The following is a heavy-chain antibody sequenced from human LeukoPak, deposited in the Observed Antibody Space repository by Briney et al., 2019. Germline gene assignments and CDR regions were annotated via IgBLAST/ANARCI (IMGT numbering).Heavy chain of an antibody. D-gene: IGHD5-18*01. Sequence: SVKVSCKASGGTFSSYAISWVRQAPGQGLEWMGGIIPIFGTANYAQKFQGRVTITADKSTSTVYMELSSLRSEDTAVYYCARSARGYSYAYESNFDYWGQGTLVTVSS. CDR2: IIPIFGTA. CDR3: ARSARGYSYAYESNFDY. J-gene: IGHJ4*02. V-gene: IGHV1-69*06. CDR1: GGTFSSYA.